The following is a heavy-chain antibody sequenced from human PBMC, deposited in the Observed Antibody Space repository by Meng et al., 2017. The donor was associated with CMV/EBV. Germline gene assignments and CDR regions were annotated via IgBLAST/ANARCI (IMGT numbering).Heavy chain of an antibody. V-gene: IGHV3-15*01. CDR3: TTEYYGSEFIY. J-gene: IGHJ4*02. CDR1: GFTFSNGW. CDR2: IKSKSVGGTT. Sequence: GGSLRLSCVASGFTFSNGWMNWVRQAPGKGLEWVARIKSKSVGGTTDYAAPVMGRFSISRDDSKNTLHLQMNSLKIEDTAVYYCTTEYYGSEFIYWGQGTMVTAPQ. D-gene: IGHD3-10*01.